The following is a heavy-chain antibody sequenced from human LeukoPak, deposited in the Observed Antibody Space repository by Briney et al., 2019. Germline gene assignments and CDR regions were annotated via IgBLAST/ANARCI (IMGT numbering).Heavy chain of an antibody. CDR2: MSYDGSYK. Sequence: PGGSLRLSCAASGFTFSSYGMHWVRQAPGKGLEWVSFMSYDGSYKYYADSVKGRFTISRDTSKNTLYLQMNSLRAEETAVYYCTKDSSGAIDYWGQGTLVTVSS. V-gene: IGHV3-30*18. CDR3: TKDSSGAIDY. J-gene: IGHJ4*02. CDR1: GFTFSSYG. D-gene: IGHD6-25*01.